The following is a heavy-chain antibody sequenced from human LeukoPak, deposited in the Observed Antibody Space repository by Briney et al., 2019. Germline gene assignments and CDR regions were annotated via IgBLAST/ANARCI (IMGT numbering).Heavy chain of an antibody. CDR3: ARDAPVGATS. CDR2: IYYSGST. Sequence: SETLSLTCTVSGGSISSGDYYWSWIRQPPGKGLEWIGYIYYSGSTYYNPSLKSRVTISVDTSKNQFSLKLSSETAADTAVYYCARDAPVGATSWGQGTMVTVSS. D-gene: IGHD1-26*01. J-gene: IGHJ3*01. CDR1: GGSISSGDYY. V-gene: IGHV4-30-4*08.